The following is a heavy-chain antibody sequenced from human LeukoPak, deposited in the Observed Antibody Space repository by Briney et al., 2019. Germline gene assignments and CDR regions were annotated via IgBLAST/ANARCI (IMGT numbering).Heavy chain of an antibody. CDR3: ARDSRGCSGGSCYLDY. CDR2: ISSSSYI. J-gene: IGHJ4*02. CDR1: GFTFSSYS. D-gene: IGHD2-15*01. V-gene: IGHV3-21*01. Sequence: GGSLRLSCAASGFTFSSYSMNWVRQAPGKGLEWVSSISSSSYIYYADSVKGRFTISRDNAKNSLYLQMKSLRAEDMAVYYCARDSRGCSGGSCYLDYWGQGTLVTVSS.